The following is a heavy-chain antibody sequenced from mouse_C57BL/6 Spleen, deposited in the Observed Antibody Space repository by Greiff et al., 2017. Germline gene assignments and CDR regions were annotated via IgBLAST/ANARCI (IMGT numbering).Heavy chain of an antibody. CDR2: IWSGGST. CDR1: GFSLTSYG. CDR3: ASTDGYYGWYFDV. Sequence: QVQLQQSGPGLVQPSQSLSITCTVSGFSLTSYGVHWVRQSPGKGLEWLGVIWSGGSTDYNAAFISSLSISKDNSKSQVFFKMNSLQADDTAIYYCASTDGYYGWYFDVWGTGTTVTVSS. J-gene: IGHJ1*03. D-gene: IGHD2-3*01. V-gene: IGHV2-2*01.